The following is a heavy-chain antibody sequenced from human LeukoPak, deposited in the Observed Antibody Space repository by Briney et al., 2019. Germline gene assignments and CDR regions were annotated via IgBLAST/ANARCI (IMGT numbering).Heavy chain of an antibody. Sequence: SETLSLTCTVSGVSISSYYWSWLRQPPGKGLEWIGYIYYSGSTNYKPSLKSRVTISVDTSKNQFSLKLSSVTAADTAVYYCARRWLQTNNWFDPWGQGTLVTVSS. CDR2: IYYSGST. J-gene: IGHJ5*02. D-gene: IGHD5-24*01. V-gene: IGHV4-59*01. CDR3: ARRWLQTNNWFDP. CDR1: GVSISSYY.